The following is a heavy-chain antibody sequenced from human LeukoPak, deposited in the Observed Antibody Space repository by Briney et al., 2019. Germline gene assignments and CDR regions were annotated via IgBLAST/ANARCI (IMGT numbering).Heavy chain of an antibody. Sequence: ASVKVSCKASGYTFTSYGISWVRQAPGQGLEWMGGIIPIFGTANYAQKFQGRVTITTDESTSTAYMELSSLSSDDTAVYYCARDQGMYDYGSGSYLLAEYFQYWGQGTLVTVSS. J-gene: IGHJ1*01. CDR2: IIPIFGTA. CDR3: ARDQGMYDYGSGSYLLAEYFQY. V-gene: IGHV1-69*05. D-gene: IGHD3-10*01. CDR1: GYTFTSYG.